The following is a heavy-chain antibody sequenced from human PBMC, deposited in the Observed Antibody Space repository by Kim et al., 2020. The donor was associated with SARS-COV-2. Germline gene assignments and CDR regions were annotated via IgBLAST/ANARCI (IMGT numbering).Heavy chain of an antibody. CDR3: ARARVVNYYYYGMDV. J-gene: IGHJ6*02. Sequence: ADSGKGRFTVSRDNAKNSLYLEMNSLRAEDTAVYYCARARVVNYYYYGMDVWGQGTTVTVSS. V-gene: IGHV3-21*01. D-gene: IGHD3-22*01.